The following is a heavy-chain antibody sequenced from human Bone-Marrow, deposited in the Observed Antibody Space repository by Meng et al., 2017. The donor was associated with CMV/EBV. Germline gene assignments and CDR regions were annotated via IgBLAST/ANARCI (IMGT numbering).Heavy chain of an antibody. CDR3: AGQYSSSSGNKRFGY. V-gene: IGHV5-51*01. J-gene: IGHJ4*02. CDR1: GYSFTSYW. CDR2: IYPGDSDT. Sequence: GASLKISRKGSGYSFTSYWIGWVRQMPGKGLEWMRIIYPGDSDTSYSPSFQGQVTISADKTISTAYLQWSSLKASDTGMYYCAGQYSSSSGNKRFGYWGQGTLVTVSS. D-gene: IGHD6-6*01.